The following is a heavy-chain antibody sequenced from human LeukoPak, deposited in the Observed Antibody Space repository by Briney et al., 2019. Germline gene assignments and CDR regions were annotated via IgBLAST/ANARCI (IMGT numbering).Heavy chain of an antibody. D-gene: IGHD6-19*01. V-gene: IGHV3-21*04. CDR1: GFTFSSYS. CDR3: ARCKGGWSDHFYGMDV. J-gene: IGHJ6*02. CDR2: ISSSSSYI. Sequence: GGSLRLSCAASGFTFSSYSMNWVRQAPGKGLEWVSSISSSSSYIYYADSVKGRFTISRDNSKSMVYLQMDRLRAEDTAVYYCARCKGGWSDHFYGMDVWGQGTTVTVSS.